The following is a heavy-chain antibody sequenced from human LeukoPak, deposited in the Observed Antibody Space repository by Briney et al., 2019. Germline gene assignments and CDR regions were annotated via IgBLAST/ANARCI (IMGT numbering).Heavy chain of an antibody. D-gene: IGHD2-21*01. CDR3: ARGDSRRYYYYLDV. CDR1: GGSINTYY. Sequence: SETLSLTCTVSGGSINTYYWSWIRQPAGKGLEWIGRIYSSGTTHYNPSLKSRVTMSVDTSKNQFSLKLSSVTAADTAVYYCARGDSRRYYYYLDVWGKGTTVTVSS. J-gene: IGHJ6*03. CDR2: IYSSGTT. V-gene: IGHV4-4*07.